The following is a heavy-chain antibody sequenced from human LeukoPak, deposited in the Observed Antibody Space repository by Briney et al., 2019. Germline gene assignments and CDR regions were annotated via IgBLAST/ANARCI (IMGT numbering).Heavy chain of an antibody. V-gene: IGHV4-59*01. CDR3: ARETSDFWSGYYFGHFDY. CDR2: IYYSGST. D-gene: IGHD3-3*01. CDR1: GGSISSYY. Sequence: SETLSLTCTVSGGSISSYYWSWIRQPPGKGLEWIGYIYYSGSTNYNPSLKSRVTVSVDTSKNQFSLKLSSVTAADTAVYYCARETSDFWSGYYFGHFDYWGQGTLVTVSS. J-gene: IGHJ4*02.